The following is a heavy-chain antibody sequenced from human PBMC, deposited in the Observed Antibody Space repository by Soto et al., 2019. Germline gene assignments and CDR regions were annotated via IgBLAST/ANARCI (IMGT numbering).Heavy chain of an antibody. CDR2: IDTSGTRT. D-gene: IGHD3-10*01. CDR3: ARDPPRYYGSGSYGRDYYYYGMDV. J-gene: IGHJ6*02. CDR1: AFTFDSHT. Sequence: GSLRLSCEASAFTFDSHTMNWVRQAPGKGLEWVSSIDTSGTRTFYADSVKGRFTISRDNAKNSLYLQMNSLGAEDTAVYYCARDPPRYYGSGSYGRDYYYYGMDVWGQGTTVTVSS. V-gene: IGHV3-21*01.